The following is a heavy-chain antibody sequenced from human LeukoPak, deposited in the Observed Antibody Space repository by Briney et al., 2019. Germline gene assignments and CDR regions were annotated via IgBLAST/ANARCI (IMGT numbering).Heavy chain of an antibody. Sequence: PGGSLRLSCAASGLTFSSYSMNWVRQAPGKGLEWVSYISNSSSTIYYADSVKGRFTISRDNAKNSLYLQMNSLRAEDTAVYSCARGGSYSLAIGQWGQGTLVTVSS. J-gene: IGHJ4*02. D-gene: IGHD1-26*01. CDR3: ARGGSYSLAIGQ. CDR1: GLTFSSYS. CDR2: ISNSSSTI. V-gene: IGHV3-48*01.